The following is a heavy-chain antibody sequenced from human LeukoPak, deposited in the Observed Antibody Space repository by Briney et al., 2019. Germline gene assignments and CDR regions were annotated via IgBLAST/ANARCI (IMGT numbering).Heavy chain of an antibody. J-gene: IGHJ5*02. CDR2: ISGYNGNT. V-gene: IGHV1-18*01. D-gene: IGHD3-16*01. CDR3: AKDKRIMITFGGPSGVS. Sequence: GASVKVSCTASGYTFTTYGISWVRHAPGQGLEWMGWISGYNGNTNYAQKLQRRLTMTTDTSTSTAYMELRSLRSDDTAVYYCAKDKRIMITFGGPSGVSWGQGTLVTVSS. CDR1: GYTFTTYG.